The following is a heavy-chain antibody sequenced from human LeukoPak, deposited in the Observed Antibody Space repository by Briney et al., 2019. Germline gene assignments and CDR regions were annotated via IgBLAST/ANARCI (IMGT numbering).Heavy chain of an antibody. CDR2: NSSSGGST. V-gene: IGHV3-23*01. D-gene: IGHD2-8*01. CDR1: GFTFSSYA. CDR3: TTDELEYCTNGVCYVSDY. Sequence: GGSLRLSCAASGFTFSSYAMSWVRQAPGKGLEWVSANSSSGGSTYYADSVKGRFTISRDNSKNTLYLQMNSLKTEDTAVYYCTTDELEYCTNGVCYVSDYWGRGTLVTVSS. J-gene: IGHJ4*02.